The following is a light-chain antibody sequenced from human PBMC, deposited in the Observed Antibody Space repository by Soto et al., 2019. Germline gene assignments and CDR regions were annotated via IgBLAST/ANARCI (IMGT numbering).Light chain of an antibody. CDR1: QTISSSF. Sequence: EIVLTQSPGTLSLSPGERATLSCRASQTISSSFLAWYQQKPGQAPRLLIYRASRRAPGIPDKFSGSRFWKNFNLTIRRLEPEDFAVYYYHQCGRSPLDTFGPGTKVEIK. CDR2: RAS. CDR3: HQCGRSPLDT. V-gene: IGKV3-20*01. J-gene: IGKJ3*01.